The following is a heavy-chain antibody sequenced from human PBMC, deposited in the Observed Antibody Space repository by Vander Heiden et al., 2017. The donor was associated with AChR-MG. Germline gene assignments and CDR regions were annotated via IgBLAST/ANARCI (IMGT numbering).Heavy chain of an antibody. D-gene: IGHD6-13*01. J-gene: IGHJ4*02. Sequence: QVQLQESGPGLVKPSETLSLTCTVSGGSVSSGSYYWSWIRQPPGKGLEWIGYIYYSGSTNYNPSLKSRVTISVDTSKNQFSLKLSSVTAADTAVYYCARVHRWSSSPGFDYWGQGTLVTVSS. CDR3: ARVHRWSSSPGFDY. V-gene: IGHV4-61*01. CDR2: IYYSGST. CDR1: GGSVSSGSYY.